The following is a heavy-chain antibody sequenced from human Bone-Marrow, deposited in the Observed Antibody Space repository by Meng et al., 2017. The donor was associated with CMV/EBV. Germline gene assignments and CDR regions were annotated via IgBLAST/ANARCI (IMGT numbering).Heavy chain of an antibody. CDR2: ISSSGSTI. CDR1: GFTFSSYE. Sequence: GESLKISCAASGFTFSSYEMSWVRQAPGKGLEWVSYISSSGSTIYYADSVKGRFTISRDNSKNTPYLQMNSLRAEDTAVYYCARGGGVVVPAAPFDYWGQGTLVTVSS. CDR3: ARGGGVVVPAAPFDY. J-gene: IGHJ4*02. V-gene: IGHV3-48*03. D-gene: IGHD2-2*01.